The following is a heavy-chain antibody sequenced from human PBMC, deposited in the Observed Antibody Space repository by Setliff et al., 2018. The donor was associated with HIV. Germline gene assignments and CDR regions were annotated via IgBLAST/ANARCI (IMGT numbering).Heavy chain of an antibody. CDR1: GGSITSSTYY. J-gene: IGHJ4*02. CDR3: AREGDGIDF. Sequence: TSETLSLTCTVSGGSITSSTYYWGWIRQPPGKGLEWIGTVHYTGNTYHNPSLKSRVTISVEVSKNQISLKLTAVTAADSAVYYCAREGDGIDFWGQGTLVTVPQ. D-gene: IGHD2-21*02. CDR2: VHYTGNT. V-gene: IGHV4-39*02.